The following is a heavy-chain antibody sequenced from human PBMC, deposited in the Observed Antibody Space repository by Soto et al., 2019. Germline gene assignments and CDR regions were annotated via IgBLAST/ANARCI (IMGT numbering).Heavy chain of an antibody. Sequence: PSETLSLTCTVSGGSISSSSYYWGWIRQPPGKGLEWIGSIYYSGSTYYNPSLKSRVTISVDTSKNQFSLKLSSVTAADTAVYYCARETEEYSGYDFVKYFDYWGQGTLVTVSS. CDR1: GGSISSSSYY. CDR2: IYYSGST. J-gene: IGHJ4*02. D-gene: IGHD5-12*01. V-gene: IGHV4-39*07. CDR3: ARETEEYSGYDFVKYFDY.